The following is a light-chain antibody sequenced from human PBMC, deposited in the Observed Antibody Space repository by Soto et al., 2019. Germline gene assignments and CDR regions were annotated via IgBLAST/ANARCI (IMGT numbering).Light chain of an antibody. CDR3: QQYSTHST. Sequence: DIQMTQSPSSLSASIGDRVTITCRASQNINNYLNWYQYKPGTAPKLLIYGASSLQSGVPSRFSGSASGTEFTLTIGSLQPDDYAIYYCQQYSTHSTFGQGTRLEIK. J-gene: IGKJ5*01. V-gene: IGKV1-39*01. CDR1: QNINNY. CDR2: GAS.